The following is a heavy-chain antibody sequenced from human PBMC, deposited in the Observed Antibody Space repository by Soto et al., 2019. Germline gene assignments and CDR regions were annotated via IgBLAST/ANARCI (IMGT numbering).Heavy chain of an antibody. Sequence: EVQLVESGGGLVQPGGSLRLSCAASGFTFSNYDMHWVRQVTGKGLEWVSGITTAGDTCYAGSVKGRFTISREKAKHSLYIQMNSLSAGDTAVYYCARELHGGSYGMDVWGQGTTVTVSS. CDR3: ARELHGGSYGMDV. CDR1: GFTFSNYD. V-gene: IGHV3-13*01. CDR2: ITTAGDT. J-gene: IGHJ6*02.